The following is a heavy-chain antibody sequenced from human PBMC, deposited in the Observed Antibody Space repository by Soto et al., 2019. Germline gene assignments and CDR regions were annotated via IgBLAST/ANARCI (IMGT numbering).Heavy chain of an antibody. J-gene: IGHJ4*02. D-gene: IGHD3-10*01. Sequence: PSETLSLTCTVSGASVSSGDYHWSWIRQLPGRGLELIADMYYSESTYYIPSLRSRLTTSVDSSKNQFSLRLTSVTAADTAVYYCAAVTGVTHKTFDYWGQGALVTVSS. CDR2: MYYSEST. CDR3: AAVTGVTHKTFDY. V-gene: IGHV4-31*03. CDR1: GASVSSGDYH.